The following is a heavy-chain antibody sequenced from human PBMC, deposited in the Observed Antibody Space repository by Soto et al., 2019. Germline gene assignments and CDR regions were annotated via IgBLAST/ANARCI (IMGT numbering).Heavy chain of an antibody. Sequence: SVKVSCKASGGTFSSYAISWVRQAPGQGLEWMGGIIPIFGTANYAQKFQGRVTITADESTSTAYMELSSLRSEDTAVYYCARTYPGIAVADNNWFDPWGQGTLVTVSS. V-gene: IGHV1-69*13. D-gene: IGHD6-19*01. CDR1: GGTFSSYA. J-gene: IGHJ5*02. CDR3: ARTYPGIAVADNNWFDP. CDR2: IIPIFGTA.